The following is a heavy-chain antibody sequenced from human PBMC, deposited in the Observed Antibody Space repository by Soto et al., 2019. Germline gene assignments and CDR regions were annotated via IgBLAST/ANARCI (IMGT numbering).Heavy chain of an antibody. D-gene: IGHD1-1*01. J-gene: IGHJ4*02. V-gene: IGHV3-7*01. Sequence: HPGGSLRLSCAVSGFTFSGYWMSWVRQAPGKGLEWVAILNNDGSQTNYVDSVRGRFSISRDNTKNSLYLQMNSLRVEDTAVYFCATGGGHNLEYWGQGAPVTVSS. CDR1: GFTFSGYW. CDR2: LNNDGSQT. CDR3: ATGGGHNLEY.